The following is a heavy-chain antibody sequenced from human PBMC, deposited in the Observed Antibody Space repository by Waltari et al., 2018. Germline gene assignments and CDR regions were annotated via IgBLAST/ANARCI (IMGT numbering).Heavy chain of an antibody. CDR2: IDPSDSYT. D-gene: IGHD1-1*01. CDR3: ARTSTRDFYYMDV. Sequence: EVQLVQSGAEVKKPGESLRISCEGSGYDFSTYWITWVRHMPGKGLEWMGRIDPSDSYTNYRPSFRGHVTISVDRSISTADIQWSGLRASDTAIYYCARTSTRDFYYMDVWGKGTTVTVSS. V-gene: IGHV5-10-1*01. CDR1: GYDFSTYW. J-gene: IGHJ6*03.